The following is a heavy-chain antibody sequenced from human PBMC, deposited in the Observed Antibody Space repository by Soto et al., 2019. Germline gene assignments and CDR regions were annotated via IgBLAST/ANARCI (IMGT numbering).Heavy chain of an antibody. CDR2: ISSTGGGT. D-gene: IGHD6-13*01. J-gene: IGHJ4*02. CDR3: AITIAAAGNGY. Sequence: GGSLRRSCAASGFGFNNYVMSWVRQAPGKALELFSRISSTGGGTYYADPVKGRLTITRDNSKNRLYLQMTSLRAEDTAVYYCAITIAAAGNGYWRQG. CDR1: GFGFNNYV. V-gene: IGHV3-23*01.